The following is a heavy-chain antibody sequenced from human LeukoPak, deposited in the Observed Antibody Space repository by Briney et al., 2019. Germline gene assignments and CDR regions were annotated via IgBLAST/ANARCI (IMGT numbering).Heavy chain of an antibody. D-gene: IGHD3-3*01. CDR2: IYTSGRT. Sequence: SETLSLTCTVSGGSISSYYWSWVRQPAGKGLEWIGRIYTSGRTNYIPSLTTRVTISEDKSKNQFSLKLSSVTAADTAVYYCARAGDFWSPTGWFDLWGQGTLVTVSS. CDR1: GGSISSYY. V-gene: IGHV4-4*07. CDR3: ARAGDFWSPTGWFDL. J-gene: IGHJ5*02.